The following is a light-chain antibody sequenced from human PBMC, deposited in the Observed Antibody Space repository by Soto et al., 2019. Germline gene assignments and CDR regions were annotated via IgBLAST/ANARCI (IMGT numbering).Light chain of an antibody. V-gene: IGKV1-39*01. CDR1: QSISSY. Sequence: DIQMTQSPSSLSASVGDRVTITCRASQSISSYLNWYQQKPGKAPKLLIYAASSLQSGVPSRFSGSGSGTYFTLTISSLQPEYFATYYCQQSYSTPFTFVPGTKVDIK. CDR3: QQSYSTPFT. J-gene: IGKJ3*01. CDR2: AAS.